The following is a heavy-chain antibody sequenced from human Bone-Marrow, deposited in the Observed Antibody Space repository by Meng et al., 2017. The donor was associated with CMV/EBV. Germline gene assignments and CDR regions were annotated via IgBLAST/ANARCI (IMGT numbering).Heavy chain of an antibody. CDR2: INHSGST. CDR1: GGSFSGYY. D-gene: IGHD6-13*01. Sequence: GSLRLSCAVYGGSFSGYYWSWIRQPPGKGLEWIGEINHSGSTNYNPSLKSRVTISVDTSKNQFSLKLSSVTAADTAVYYCARGRGGAAAVYYGMDVWGQGTTVTVSS. J-gene: IGHJ6*02. CDR3: ARGRGGAAAVYYGMDV. V-gene: IGHV4-34*01.